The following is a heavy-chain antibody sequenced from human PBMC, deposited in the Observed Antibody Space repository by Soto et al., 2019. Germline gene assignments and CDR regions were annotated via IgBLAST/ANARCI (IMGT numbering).Heavy chain of an antibody. J-gene: IGHJ6*02. CDR2: IYYSGST. V-gene: IGHV4-39*01. CDR3: ARRSYYYSYPGMDV. Sequence: SLTCTVSGGSISSSSYYWGWIRQPPGKGLEWIGRIYYSGSTYYNPSLKSRVTISVDTSKNQFSLKLSSVTAADTAVYYCARRSYYYSYPGMDVWAQGTP. CDR1: GGSISSSSYY. D-gene: IGHD3-16*02.